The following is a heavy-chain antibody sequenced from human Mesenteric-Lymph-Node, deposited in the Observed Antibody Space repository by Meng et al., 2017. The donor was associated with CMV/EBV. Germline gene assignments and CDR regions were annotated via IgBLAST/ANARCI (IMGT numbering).Heavy chain of an antibody. D-gene: IGHD2-2*01. V-gene: IGHV3-23*01. CDR1: GFPLSSYA. Sequence: GGSLRLSCAASGFPLSSYAMNWVRQAPGKGLEWVSTISDSGDSTNYADSVKGRFTISRDNLKNTLYLQMSSLRAEDTAVYYCAKRPSGMPADINWFDPWGQGTLVTVSS. J-gene: IGHJ5*02. CDR2: ISDSGDST. CDR3: AKRPSGMPADINWFDP.